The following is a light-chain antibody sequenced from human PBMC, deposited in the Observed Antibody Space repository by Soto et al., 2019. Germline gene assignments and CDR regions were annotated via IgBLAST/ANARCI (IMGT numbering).Light chain of an antibody. J-gene: IGKJ2*01. CDR2: GSS. CDR3: QQYGSSPPYT. V-gene: IGKV3-20*01. Sequence: EIVLTQSPGTLSLSPGERATLSCRASQSVSGNYLAWYQQKPRQSPRLLIYGSSDRATGIPDRFSGSGSGTDFTRTITRVEPEDFAVSYCQQYGSSPPYTFGQGTKLEIK. CDR1: QSVSGNY.